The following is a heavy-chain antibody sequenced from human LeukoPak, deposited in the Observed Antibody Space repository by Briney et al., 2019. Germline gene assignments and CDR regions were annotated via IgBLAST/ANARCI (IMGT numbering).Heavy chain of an antibody. CDR2: IKQDGSEK. V-gene: IGHV3-7*01. D-gene: IGHD4-17*01. CDR3: ARDYGDYAYYFDY. Sequence: PGGSLRLSCAASGFTFSSYWMSWVRQAPGKGLEWVANIKQDGSEKYYVASVKGRFTISRDNAKNSLYLQMNSLRAEDTAVYYCARDYGDYAYYFDYWGQGTLVTVSS. J-gene: IGHJ4*02. CDR1: GFTFSSYW.